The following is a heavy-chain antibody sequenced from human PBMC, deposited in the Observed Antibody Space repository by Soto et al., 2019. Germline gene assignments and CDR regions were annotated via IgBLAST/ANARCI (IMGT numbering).Heavy chain of an antibody. Sequence: GGSLRLSFAASGFTFSSYWMHWVRQAPGKGLVWVSRVNADGSDIRYADSVKGRFTISRDNAKNTLYLQMNSLRAEDTAVYYCARDREGDFDYWGQGTLVTVSS. CDR1: GFTFSSYW. D-gene: IGHD2-21*01. CDR3: ARDREGDFDY. V-gene: IGHV3-74*01. CDR2: VNADGSDI. J-gene: IGHJ4*02.